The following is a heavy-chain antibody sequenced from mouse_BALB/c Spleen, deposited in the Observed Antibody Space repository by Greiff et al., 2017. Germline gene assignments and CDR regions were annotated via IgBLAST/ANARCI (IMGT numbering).Heavy chain of an antibody. D-gene: IGHD1-1*01. CDR2: IDPENGDT. Sequence: VQLKQSGAELVRSGASVKLSCTASGFNIKDYYMHWVKQRPEQGLEWIGWIDPENGDTEYAPKFQGKATLTSDKSSSTAYMELSSLTSEDSAVYYCARKGFSGSRGYWYFDVWGAGTTVTVSS. CDR3: ARKGFSGSRGYWYFDV. CDR1: GFNIKDYY. V-gene: IGHV14-4*02. J-gene: IGHJ1*01.